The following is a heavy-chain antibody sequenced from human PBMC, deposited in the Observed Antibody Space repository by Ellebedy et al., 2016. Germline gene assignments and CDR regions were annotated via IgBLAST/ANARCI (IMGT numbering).Heavy chain of an antibody. V-gene: IGHV3-48*02. CDR1: GFNFNTFF. CDR2: ISSSSSTI. D-gene: IGHD6-19*01. Sequence: GGSLRLXXTASGFNFNTFFMSWVRQAPGKGLEWVSYISSSSSTIYYADSVKGRFTISRDNAKNSLYLQMNSLRDEDTAVYYCARKLPGIAVAGYDAFDIWGQGTMVTVSS. J-gene: IGHJ3*02. CDR3: ARKLPGIAVAGYDAFDI.